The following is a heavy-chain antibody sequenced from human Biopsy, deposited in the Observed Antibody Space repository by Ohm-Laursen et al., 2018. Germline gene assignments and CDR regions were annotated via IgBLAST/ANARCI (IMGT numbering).Heavy chain of an antibody. V-gene: IGHV4-34*01. Sequence: SETLSLSCTVSGGSLNSYYWSWIRQSPGKGLEWIGEVSHNGGTNYNPSLKARVSISMDTSKNQFSLNLTSVTAADTALYYCARGKRGPVAIPRDNPNRIRGWFDPWGPGTLVTVSS. D-gene: IGHD2-21*01. CDR1: GGSLNSYY. J-gene: IGHJ5*02. CDR3: ARGKRGPVAIPRDNPNRIRGWFDP. CDR2: VSHNGGT.